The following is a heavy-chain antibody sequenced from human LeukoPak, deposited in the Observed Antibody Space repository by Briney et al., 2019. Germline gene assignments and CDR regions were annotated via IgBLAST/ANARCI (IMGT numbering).Heavy chain of an antibody. CDR2: ISSSSSYI. CDR3: ARDPMGDFWSGSD. Sequence: GGSLRLSCAASGFTFSSYSMNWVRQAPGKGLEWVSSISSSSSYIYYADSVKGRFTISRDNAKNSLYLQMNSLRAEDTAVYYCARDPMGDFWSGSDWGQGTLVTVSS. CDR1: GFTFSSYS. V-gene: IGHV3-21*01. J-gene: IGHJ4*02. D-gene: IGHD3-3*01.